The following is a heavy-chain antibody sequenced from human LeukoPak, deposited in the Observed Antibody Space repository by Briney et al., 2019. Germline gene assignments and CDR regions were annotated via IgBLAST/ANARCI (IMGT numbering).Heavy chain of an antibody. Sequence: PGRSLRLSCAASGFTFDDYAMHWVRQAPGKGLEWVSGISWNSGSIGYADSVKGRFTISRDNAKNSLYLQMNSLRAEDTAVYYCAKDRIVVVTATQNYYGMDVWGQGTTVTVSS. V-gene: IGHV3-9*01. CDR1: GFTFDDYA. CDR2: ISWNSGSI. D-gene: IGHD2-21*02. J-gene: IGHJ6*02. CDR3: AKDRIVVVTATQNYYGMDV.